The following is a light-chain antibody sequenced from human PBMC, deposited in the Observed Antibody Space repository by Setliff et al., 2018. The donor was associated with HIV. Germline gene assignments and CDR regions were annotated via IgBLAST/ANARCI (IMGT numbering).Light chain of an antibody. CDR1: QSVLYSSNNKNY. Sequence: DIVMTQSPDSLAVSLGERATINCKSSQSVLYSSNNKNYLAWYLQKPGQPPKLLIYWASTRESGVPDRFSGSGSGTDFTLTISSLQAEDVAVYYCQQYYSTPLTFGGGTKVDI. V-gene: IGKV4-1*01. J-gene: IGKJ4*01. CDR3: QQYYSTPLT. CDR2: WAS.